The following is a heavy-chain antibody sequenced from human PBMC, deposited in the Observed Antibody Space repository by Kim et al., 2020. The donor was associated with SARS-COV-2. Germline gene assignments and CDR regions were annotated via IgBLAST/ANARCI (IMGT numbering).Heavy chain of an antibody. CDR3: ASALGH. Sequence: SETLSLTCTVSGDSLSSDYWSWNRQPAGKGLEWNGRTYTSGRTNYNPSLQSRVTMSVDMSKNQFSLKLSSVTAADTAVYYCASALGHWGQGTLVTVSS. CDR2: TYTSGRT. J-gene: IGHJ4*02. D-gene: IGHD3-16*02. CDR1: GDSLSSDY. V-gene: IGHV4-4*07.